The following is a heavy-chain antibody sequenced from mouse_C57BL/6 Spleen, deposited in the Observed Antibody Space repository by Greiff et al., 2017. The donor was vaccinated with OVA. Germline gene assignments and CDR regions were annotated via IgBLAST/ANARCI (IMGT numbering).Heavy chain of an antibody. V-gene: IGHV1-63*01. J-gene: IGHJ4*01. CDR1: GYTFTNYW. CDR3: ARGGYYGSSYGAMDY. CDR2: IYPGGGYT. Sequence: VKLQESGAELVRPGTSVKMSCKASGYTFTNYWIGWAKQRPGHGLEWIGDIYPGGGYTNYNEKFKGKATLTADKSSSTAYMQFSSLTSEDSAIYYCARGGYYGSSYGAMDYWGQGTSVTVSS. D-gene: IGHD1-1*01.